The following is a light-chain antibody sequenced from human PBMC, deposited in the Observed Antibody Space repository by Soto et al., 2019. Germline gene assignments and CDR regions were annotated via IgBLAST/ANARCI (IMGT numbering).Light chain of an antibody. Sequence: EIVMTQSPATLSVPPGERATLSCRASHSISDTLAWYQQKPGQAPRLLIFGSSTRAPGIPARFSASGSETEFTLTITTLQSEDFAVYYCQQYNSWPRTFGQGTKVDIK. CDR1: HSISDT. CDR3: QQYNSWPRT. CDR2: GSS. J-gene: IGKJ1*01. V-gene: IGKV3-15*01.